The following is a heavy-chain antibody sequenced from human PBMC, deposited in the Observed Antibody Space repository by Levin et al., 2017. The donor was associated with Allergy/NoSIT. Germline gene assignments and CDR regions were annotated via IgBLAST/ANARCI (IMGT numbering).Heavy chain of an antibody. CDR1: GFTFSDYY. J-gene: IGHJ6*02. CDR3: AREDIVVVPAAMGLYYYYYGMDV. CDR2: ISSSGSTI. D-gene: IGHD2-2*01. V-gene: IGHV3-11*01. Sequence: GESLKISCAASGFTFSDYYMSWIRQAPGKGLEWVSYISSSGSTIYYADSVKGRFTISRDNAKNSLYLQMNSLRAEDTAVYYCAREDIVVVPAAMGLYYYYYGMDVWGQGTTVTVSS.